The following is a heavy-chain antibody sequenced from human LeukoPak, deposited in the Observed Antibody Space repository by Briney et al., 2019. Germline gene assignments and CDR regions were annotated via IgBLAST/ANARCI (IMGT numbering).Heavy chain of an antibody. CDR1: GFTFSSYE. J-gene: IGHJ3*02. D-gene: IGHD3-10*01. Sequence: GGSLRLSCAASGFTFSSYEMNWVRQAPGKGLEWVSYISSSGSTIYYADSVKGRLTISRDNAKNSLYLQMNSLRAEDTAVYYCARGTSDTAGDAFDIWGQGTMVTVSS. V-gene: IGHV3-48*03. CDR3: ARGTSDTAGDAFDI. CDR2: ISSSGSTI.